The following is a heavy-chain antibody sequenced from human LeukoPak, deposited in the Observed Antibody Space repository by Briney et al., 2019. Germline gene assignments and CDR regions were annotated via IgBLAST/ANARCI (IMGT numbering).Heavy chain of an antibody. D-gene: IGHD1-26*01. J-gene: IGHJ4*02. CDR3: AREIPSVGAPLTLDY. CDR1: GGTFSSYA. CDR2: IIPILGVA. Sequence: SVKVSCKASGGTFSSYAISWVRQAPGQGLEWMGRIIPILGVANYEQKFQGRVTITADKSTSTAYMELSSLRSEDTAVYYCAREIPSVGAPLTLDYWGQGTLVTPSS. V-gene: IGHV1-69*04.